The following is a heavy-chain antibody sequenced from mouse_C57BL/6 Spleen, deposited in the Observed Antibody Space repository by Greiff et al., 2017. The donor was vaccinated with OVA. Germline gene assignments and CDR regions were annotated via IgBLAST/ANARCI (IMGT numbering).Heavy chain of an antibody. V-gene: IGHV2-2*01. CDR3: ARTHSNYAAYAMDY. J-gene: IGHJ4*01. CDR1: GFSLTSYG. D-gene: IGHD2-5*01. Sequence: VKVVESGPGLVQPSQSLSITCTVSGFSLTSYGVHWVRQSPGKGLEWLGVIWSGGSTDYNAAFISRLSISKDNSKSQVFFKMNSLQADDTAIYYCARTHSNYAAYAMDYWGQGTSVTVSS. CDR2: IWSGGST.